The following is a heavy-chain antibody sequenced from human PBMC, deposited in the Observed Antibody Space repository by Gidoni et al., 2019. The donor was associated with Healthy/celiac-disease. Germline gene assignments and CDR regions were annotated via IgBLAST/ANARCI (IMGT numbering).Heavy chain of an antibody. J-gene: IGHJ6*03. Sequence: QVQLQESGPGLVKPSGTLSITCAVSVGSISSSHWWGWVRQPPGKWLEWIGEIYQSGSTNYNPSLKSRVTISVDKSKNQFSLKLSSVTAADTAVYYCARSGPYSSPEDYYYYMDVWGKGTTVTVSS. CDR2: IYQSGST. CDR3: ARSGPYSSPEDYYYYMDV. V-gene: IGHV4-4*02. D-gene: IGHD6-13*01. CDR1: VGSISSSHW.